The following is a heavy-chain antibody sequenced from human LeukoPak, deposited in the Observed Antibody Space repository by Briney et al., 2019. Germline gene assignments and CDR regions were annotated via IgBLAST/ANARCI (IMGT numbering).Heavy chain of an antibody. CDR2: IYYSGST. CDR3: ATTARIAAAGTSLNWFDP. J-gene: IGHJ5*02. D-gene: IGHD6-13*01. CDR1: GGSISSYY. Sequence: SETLSLTCTVSGGSISSYYWSWIRQPPGKGLEWIGYIYYSGSTNYNPSLKSRVTISVDTPKNQFSLKLSSVTAADTAVYYCATTARIAAAGTSLNWFDPWGQGTLVTVSS. V-gene: IGHV4-59*01.